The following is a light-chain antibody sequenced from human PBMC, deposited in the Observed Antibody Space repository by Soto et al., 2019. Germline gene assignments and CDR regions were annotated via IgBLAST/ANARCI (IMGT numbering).Light chain of an antibody. V-gene: IGKV1-9*01. CDR2: AAS. CDR3: QQLNSYPPT. CDR1: QGISSY. Sequence: IPLTQSPSSLSASVGDRVTITCRASQGISSYLAWYQQKPGKAPKFLIYAASTLQRGVPSRFSGSGSGTDFTLTISSLQPEDFATYVCQQLNSYPPTFGQGTELEIK. J-gene: IGKJ2*01.